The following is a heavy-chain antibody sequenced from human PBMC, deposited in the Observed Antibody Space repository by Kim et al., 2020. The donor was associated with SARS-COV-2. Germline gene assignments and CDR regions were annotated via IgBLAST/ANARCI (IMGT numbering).Heavy chain of an antibody. CDR3: ARVRGSWAFDT. Sequence: TYYPGSVKGRFTISRENAKNSLYLQMNSLRAGDTAVYYCARVRGSWAFDTWGQGTMVTVSS. V-gene: IGHV3-13*01. D-gene: IGHD3-10*01. CDR2: T. J-gene: IGHJ3*02.